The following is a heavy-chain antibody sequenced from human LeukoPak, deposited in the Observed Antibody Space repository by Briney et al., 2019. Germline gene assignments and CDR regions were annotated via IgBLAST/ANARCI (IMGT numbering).Heavy chain of an antibody. CDR1: GFTFSSYS. CDR3: ARGGAAAGNYYYYYYYMDV. CDR2: ISSSSSYI. V-gene: IGHV3-21*01. Sequence: GGSLRLSCAASGFTFSSYSMNWVRQAPGKGLEWVSSISSSSSYIYYADSVKGRFTISRDNAKNSLYLQMNSLRAEDTAVYYCARGGAAAGNYYYYYYYMDVWGKGTTVTVSS. D-gene: IGHD6-13*01. J-gene: IGHJ6*03.